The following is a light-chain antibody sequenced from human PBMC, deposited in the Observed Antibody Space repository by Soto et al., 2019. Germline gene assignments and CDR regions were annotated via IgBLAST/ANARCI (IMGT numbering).Light chain of an antibody. V-gene: IGKV3-15*01. J-gene: IGKJ1*01. CDR1: QSVSSN. CDR2: RAS. CDR3: QHYNTWPPWT. Sequence: EIVMTQSPATLSVSPGERATLSCRASQSVSSNLAWYQQKPGQAPRLLIYRASTRATGIPARFSGSGSGPEFPLTISSLQSEDFAVYYCQHYNTWPPWTFGQGTKVEIK.